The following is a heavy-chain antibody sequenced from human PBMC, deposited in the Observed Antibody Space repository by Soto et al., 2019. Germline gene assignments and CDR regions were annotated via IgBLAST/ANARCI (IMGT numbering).Heavy chain of an antibody. CDR1: GFTFSSYS. V-gene: IGHV3-21*01. J-gene: IGHJ4*02. Sequence: EVQLVESGGGLVKPGGSLRLSCAASGFTFSSYSMNWVRQAPGKGLEWVSSISSSSSYIYYADSVKGRFTISRDNAKNSPYLQKNRLRAQDTAVDLRWGVGGEVRPGFEFWGQGTLVTVSS. CDR3: WGVGGEVRPGFEF. CDR2: ISSSSSYI. D-gene: IGHD3-10*01.